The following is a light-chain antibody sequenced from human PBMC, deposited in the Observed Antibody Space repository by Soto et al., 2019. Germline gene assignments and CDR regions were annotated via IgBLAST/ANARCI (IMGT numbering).Light chain of an antibody. Sequence: QSVLTQPPSVSGAPGQRVTISCTGSSSNIGAGYAVMWYQQLPGRAPKLLIYGNTNRPAGVPDRFSGSKSGTSASLAITGLQAEDEADYYCQSYDSSLSVVVFGEGTKVTVL. J-gene: IGLJ2*01. V-gene: IGLV1-40*01. CDR2: GNT. CDR3: QSYDSSLSVVV. CDR1: SSNIGAGYA.